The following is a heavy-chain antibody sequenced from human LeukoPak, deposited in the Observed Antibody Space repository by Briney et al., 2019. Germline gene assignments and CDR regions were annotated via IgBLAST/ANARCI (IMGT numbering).Heavy chain of an antibody. CDR2: IIPILGIA. CDR3: ARDPKISNGRVWFDP. Sequence: GSSVKVSCKTSGGTFTSYAITWVRQAPGQGLEWMGRIIPILGIANYAQKFQGRVTITADKSTSTAYMELSSLRSEDTAVYYCARDPKISNGRVWFDPWGQGTLVTVSS. D-gene: IGHD4-11*01. V-gene: IGHV1-69*04. J-gene: IGHJ5*02. CDR1: GGTFTSYA.